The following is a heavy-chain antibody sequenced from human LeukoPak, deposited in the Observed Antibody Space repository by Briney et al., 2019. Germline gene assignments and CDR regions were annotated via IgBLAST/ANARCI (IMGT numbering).Heavy chain of an antibody. J-gene: IGHJ3*02. CDR3: ARHGRGRCGSTSCYDAFDM. D-gene: IGHD2-2*01. CDR2: IYYSGST. Sequence: PSETLSLTCTVSGGSISSSSYYWGWIRQPPGKGLEWIGSIYYSGSTYYNPSLKSRVTISADTSRNQFSLKLSSVPAADTAVYYCARHGRGRCGSTSCYDAFDMWGQGTMVTVSS. V-gene: IGHV4-39*01. CDR1: GGSISSSSYY.